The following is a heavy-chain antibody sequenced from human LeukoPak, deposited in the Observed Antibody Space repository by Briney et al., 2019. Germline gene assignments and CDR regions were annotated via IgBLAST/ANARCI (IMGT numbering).Heavy chain of an antibody. Sequence: ASVKVSCKASGYTFTGYYMHWVRQAPGQGLEWMGWINPNSGGTNYAQKFQGWVTMTRDTSISTVYMELSRLRSDDAAVYYCARDSVRVFDKWGQGTQVTVSS. CDR3: ARDSVRVFDK. J-gene: IGHJ4*02. CDR1: GYTFTGYY. V-gene: IGHV1-2*04. CDR2: INPNSGGT.